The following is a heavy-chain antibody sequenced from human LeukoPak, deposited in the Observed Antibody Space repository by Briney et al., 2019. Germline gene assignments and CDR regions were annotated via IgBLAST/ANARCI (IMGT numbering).Heavy chain of an antibody. CDR1: GFIFSTYS. CDR3: ARGQRQSYSFWSGSHHTNYYYYLDA. V-gene: IGHV3-48*04. D-gene: IGHD3-3*01. CDR2: ISDTSSTI. J-gene: IGHJ6*03. Sequence: GGSLRLSCEASGFIFSTYSMSWFRQAPGKGLEWVSYISDTSSTIYYADSVKGRLTISRDNAKNSLFLQMNSLRGEDTAVYYCARGQRQSYSFWSGSHHTNYYYYLDAWGRGTTVTVSS.